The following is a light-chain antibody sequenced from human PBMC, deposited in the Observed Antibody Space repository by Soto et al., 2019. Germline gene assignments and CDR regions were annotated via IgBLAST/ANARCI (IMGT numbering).Light chain of an antibody. CDR2: GAS. CDR3: QQYGSSLT. J-gene: IGKJ4*01. CDR1: QSVSSN. V-gene: IGKV3-15*01. Sequence: EIVMTQSPATRSVSPGERATLSCRASQSVSSNLAWYQQRPGQAPRLLIYGASTTATGIPTRISGSGSGTEFTLTITSLQSEDFAEYYCQQYGSSLTFGGGTQV.